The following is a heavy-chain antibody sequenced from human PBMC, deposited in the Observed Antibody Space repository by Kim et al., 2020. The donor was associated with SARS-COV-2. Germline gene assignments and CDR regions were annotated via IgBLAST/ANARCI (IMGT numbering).Heavy chain of an antibody. CDR3: ARGYAFDI. Sequence: SQTLSLTCAISGDSVSSNSIAWNWIRQSPSRGLEWLGRTYYRSKWYNDYSPSVKGRITISPDTSKNHFSPQLNSVSPEDTAVYYCARGYAFDIWGPGTLVTVSS. J-gene: IGHJ3*02. CDR2: TYYRSKWYN. V-gene: IGHV6-1*01. CDR1: GDSVSSNSIA.